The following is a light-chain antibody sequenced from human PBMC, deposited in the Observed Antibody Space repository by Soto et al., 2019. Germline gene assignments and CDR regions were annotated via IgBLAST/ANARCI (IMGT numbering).Light chain of an antibody. CDR2: DVT. CDR1: SSDVGGYDY. V-gene: IGLV2-8*01. J-gene: IGLJ1*01. Sequence: QSVLTQPPSASGSPGQSVTISCTGSSSDVGGYDYVSWYQQYPGKAPKLLIYDVTTRPSGVPDRFSGSKSGDTASLTVSGLQAEDEADYYCSSFAGSNNFPYVFGTGTKLTVL. CDR3: SSFAGSNNFPYV.